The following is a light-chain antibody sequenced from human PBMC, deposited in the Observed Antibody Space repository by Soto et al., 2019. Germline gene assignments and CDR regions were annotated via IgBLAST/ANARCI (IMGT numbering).Light chain of an antibody. Sequence: DIQMTQSQSSLSASVGDRVTITCRASQSISSSLNWYQQKPGKAPKLMIYAASSLQSGVPSRFSGSGSGTDFTLTISSLQPEDFATYYCQQSYRTPCTFGPGTNVDIQ. V-gene: IGKV1-39*01. CDR3: QQSYRTPCT. CDR2: AAS. CDR1: QSISSS. J-gene: IGKJ3*01.